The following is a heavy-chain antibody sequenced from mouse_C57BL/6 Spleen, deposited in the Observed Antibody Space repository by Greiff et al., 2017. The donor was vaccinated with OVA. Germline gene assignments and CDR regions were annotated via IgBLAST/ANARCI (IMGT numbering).Heavy chain of an antibody. CDR1: GYTFTDYY. CDR3: ARGLRRGYYFDY. J-gene: IGHJ2*01. D-gene: IGHD2-4*01. Sequence: VQLQQSGPELVKPGASVKISCKASGYTFTDYYMNWVKQSHGKSLEWIGDINPNNGGTSYNQKFKGKATLTVDKSSSTAYMELRSLTSEDSAVYYCARGLRRGYYFDYWGQGTTLTVSS. V-gene: IGHV1-26*01. CDR2: INPNNGGT.